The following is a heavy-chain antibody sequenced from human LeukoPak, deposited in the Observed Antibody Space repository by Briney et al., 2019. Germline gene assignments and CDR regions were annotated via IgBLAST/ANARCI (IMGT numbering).Heavy chain of an antibody. CDR3: AKVGSYSSSWYFDY. CDR1: GYTFSNYV. CDR2: ISGGAESR. D-gene: IGHD6-13*01. J-gene: IGHJ4*02. Sequence: GGSLRLSCAASGYTFSNYVMSWVRQVPGKGLEWVSGISGGAESRYYADSVKGRFTISRDNSKNTLYLQMNSLRAEDTAVYYCAKVGSYSSSWYFDYWGQGTLVTVSS. V-gene: IGHV3-23*01.